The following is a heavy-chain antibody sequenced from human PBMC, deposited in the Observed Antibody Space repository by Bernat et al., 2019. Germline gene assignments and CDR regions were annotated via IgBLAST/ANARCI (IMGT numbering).Heavy chain of an antibody. J-gene: IGHJ6*02. CDR1: GGSISSGDYY. CDR3: ATTRADTARVTGMDV. V-gene: IGHV4-30-4*01. CDR2: IYYSGST. Sequence: QVQLQESGPGLVKPSQTLSLTCTVSGGSISSGDYYWSWIRQPPGKGLEWIGYIYYSGSTYYNPSLKSRVTISVDTSKNQFSLKLSSVTAADTAVYYCATTRADTARVTGMDVWGQGTTVTVSS. D-gene: IGHD5-18*01.